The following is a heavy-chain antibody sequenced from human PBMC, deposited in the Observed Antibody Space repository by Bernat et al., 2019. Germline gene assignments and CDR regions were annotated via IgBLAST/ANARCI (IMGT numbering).Heavy chain of an antibody. J-gene: IGHJ4*02. Sequence: QVQLQQWGARLLKPSETLSFTCAVYGGSFSGYYWSWIRQPPGKGLEWIGEINHSGSTNYNPSLKSRVTVSVDTSKNQYSLKLRSVTAADTAVYYCARGVRRIPAAGIPPSFDYWGQGILVTVSS. V-gene: IGHV4-34*01. CDR2: INHSGST. D-gene: IGHD6-13*01. CDR1: GGSFSGYY. CDR3: ARGVRRIPAAGIPPSFDY.